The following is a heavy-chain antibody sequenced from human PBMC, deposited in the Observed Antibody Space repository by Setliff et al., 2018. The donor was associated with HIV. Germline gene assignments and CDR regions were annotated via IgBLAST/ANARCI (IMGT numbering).Heavy chain of an antibody. CDR2: ISSSGRTI. CDR3: ARLGTARSFDI. J-gene: IGHJ4*01. D-gene: IGHD7-27*01. V-gene: IGHV3-11*04. Sequence: GGSLRLSCAASGFRFSDYYMNWIRQAPGKGLEWISSISSSGRTIKYADSVRGRFTISRDNAKNSVFLQMNSLRGEDTGVYYCARLGTARSFDIWGLGTLVTVSS. CDR1: GFRFSDYY.